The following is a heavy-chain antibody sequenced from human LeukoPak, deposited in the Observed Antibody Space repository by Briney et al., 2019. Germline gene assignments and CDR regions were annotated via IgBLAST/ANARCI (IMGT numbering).Heavy chain of an antibody. J-gene: IGHJ6*03. V-gene: IGHV1-69*05. CDR2: IIPIFGTA. CDR3: ARGAAVAGRYYYYYMDV. D-gene: IGHD6-19*01. CDR1: GGTFSRYA. Sequence: ASVKVSCKASGGTFSRYAISWERHAPGQGLEWMGGIIPIFGTANYAQKFQGRVTITTDESTSTAYMELSSLRSEDTAVYYCARGAAVAGRYYYYYMDVWGKGTTVTVSS.